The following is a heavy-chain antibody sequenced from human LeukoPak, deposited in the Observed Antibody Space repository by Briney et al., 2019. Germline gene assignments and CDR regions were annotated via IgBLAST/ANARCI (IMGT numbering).Heavy chain of an antibody. CDR2: INHSGST. D-gene: IGHD3-10*01. CDR1: GGSFSGYY. Sequence: SETLSLTCAVYGGSFSGYYWSWIRQPPGKGLEWIGEINHSGSTNYNPSLKSRVTISVDTSKNQFSLKLSSVTAADTAVYYCARGRRRSSVNYYGSGSYNGFDYWGQGTLVTVSS. CDR3: ARGRRRSSVNYYGSGSYNGFDY. V-gene: IGHV4-34*01. J-gene: IGHJ4*02.